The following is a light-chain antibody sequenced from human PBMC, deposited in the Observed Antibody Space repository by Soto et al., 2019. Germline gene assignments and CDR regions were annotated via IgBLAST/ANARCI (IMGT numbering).Light chain of an antibody. V-gene: IGKV1-39*01. CDR1: QSIITY. Sequence: DLQMTQSPSSLSAFVGERVTITCRASQSIITYLNWYQQKPGKAPQLLIHGASSLQSGVPSRFSGSGSVTDFTLTISSLQPEDVATYYCQQCYNNPTFGPGTKVNIK. CDR2: GAS. J-gene: IGKJ3*01. CDR3: QQCYNNPT.